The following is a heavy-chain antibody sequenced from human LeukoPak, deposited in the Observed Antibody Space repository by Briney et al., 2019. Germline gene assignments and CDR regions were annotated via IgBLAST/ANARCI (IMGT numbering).Heavy chain of an antibody. Sequence: GGSLRLSCAASGFTFSSYAMSWVRQAPGKGLEWGSAISGSGGSTYYADSVKGRFTISRDNSKNTLYLQMNSLRAEDTAVYYCAKTYTKLPDFDYWGQGTLVTVSS. J-gene: IGHJ4*02. V-gene: IGHV3-23*01. CDR2: ISGSGGST. CDR3: AKTYTKLPDFDY. CDR1: GFTFSSYA. D-gene: IGHD2-2*02.